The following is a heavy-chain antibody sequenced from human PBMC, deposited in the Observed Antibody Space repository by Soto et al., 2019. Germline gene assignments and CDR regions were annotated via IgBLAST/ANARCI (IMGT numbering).Heavy chain of an antibody. D-gene: IGHD1-26*01. CDR1: GCSISSYY. V-gene: IGHV4-59*08. CDR3: ASSSGYYYYYGMDV. J-gene: IGHJ6*02. Sequence: SQTLSLTCTVSGCSISSYYWSWIRQPPGKGLEWIGYIYYSGSTNYNPPLKSRGTISVDTSKHQFSLKLSSVTAADTAVYYCASSSGYYYYYGMDVWGQGTTVTVSS. CDR2: IYYSGST.